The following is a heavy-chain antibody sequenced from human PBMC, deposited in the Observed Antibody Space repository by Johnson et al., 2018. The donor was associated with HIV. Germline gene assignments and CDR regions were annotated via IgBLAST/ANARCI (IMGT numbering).Heavy chain of an antibody. CDR2: INEDGSEK. CDR3: ARERSDSSGWFVSPGAFDI. V-gene: IGHV3-7*04. D-gene: IGHD6-19*01. J-gene: IGHJ3*02. Sequence: VQLVESGGGVVQRGGSLRLSCAASGFTFSNYWMSWVRQAPGKGLEWVANINEDGSEKYYVDSVKGRFTISRDNAKNSLYSLYLQVNSLRAEETAVYYCARERSDSSGWFVSPGAFDIWGQGTMVTVSP. CDR1: GFTFSNYW.